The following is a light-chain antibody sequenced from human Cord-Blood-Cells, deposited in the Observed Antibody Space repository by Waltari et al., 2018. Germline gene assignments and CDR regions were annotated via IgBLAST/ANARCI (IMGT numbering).Light chain of an antibody. CDR3: MQALXXPYT. CDR1: QSLLHSNGYNY. J-gene: IGKJ2*01. V-gene: IGKV2-28*01. Sequence: QSPLSLPVTPGEPASISCRSSQSLLHSNGYNYLDWYLQKPGQSPQLLIYLGSNRSSGVPDRFSGSGSGTDCTLKISRVEAEDVGVYYCMQALXXPYTFGQGTKLEIX. CDR2: LGS.